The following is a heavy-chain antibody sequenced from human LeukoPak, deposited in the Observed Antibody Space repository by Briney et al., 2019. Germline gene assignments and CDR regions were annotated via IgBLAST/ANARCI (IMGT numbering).Heavy chain of an antibody. J-gene: IGHJ4*02. CDR1: GYSISSGYY. CDR3: ARGIDEWKVGY. CDR2: IYHSGST. Sequence: SETLSLTCTVSGYSISSGYYWGWIRQPPGKGLEWIGSIYHSGSTYYNPSLKSRVTISVDRSNNQFSLKLTSVTAADTAVYYCARGIDEWKVGYWGQGTLVTVSS. V-gene: IGHV4-38-2*02. D-gene: IGHD3-3*01.